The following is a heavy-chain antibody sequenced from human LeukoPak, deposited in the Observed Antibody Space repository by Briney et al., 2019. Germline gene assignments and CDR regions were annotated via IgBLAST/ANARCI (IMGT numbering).Heavy chain of an antibody. J-gene: IGHJ4*02. CDR2: ISSSSGYI. D-gene: IGHD5-18*01. CDR1: GFTFSSYA. V-gene: IGHV3-21*04. Sequence: GGSLRLSCAASGFTFSSYAMNWVRQAPGKGLEWVSSISSSSGYIFYADSVKGRFTISRDNSKKIVYLQMDSLRAEDTAMYYCARDDVDTALSYWGQGTLVTVSS. CDR3: ARDDVDTALSY.